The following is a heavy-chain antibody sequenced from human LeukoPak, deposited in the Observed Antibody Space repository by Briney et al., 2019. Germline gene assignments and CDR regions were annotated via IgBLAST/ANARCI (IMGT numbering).Heavy chain of an antibody. CDR2: ISSSGSTI. Sequence: GGSLRLSCAASGFTFSDYYMSWIRQAPGKGLEWVLYISSSGSTIYYADSVKGRFTISRDNAKNSLYLQMNSLRAEDTAVYYCARVFGGGYYYYMDVWGKGTTVTISS. J-gene: IGHJ6*03. D-gene: IGHD3-16*01. V-gene: IGHV3-11*04. CDR1: GFTFSDYY. CDR3: ARVFGGGYYYYMDV.